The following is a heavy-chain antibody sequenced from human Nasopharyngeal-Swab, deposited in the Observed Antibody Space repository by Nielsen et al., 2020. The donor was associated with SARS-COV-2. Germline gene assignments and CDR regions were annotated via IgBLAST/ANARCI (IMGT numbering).Heavy chain of an antibody. D-gene: IGHD3-10*01. CDR3: ARSGGYYGSGSYYRAFDI. J-gene: IGHJ3*02. Sequence: GGSLRLSCAASGFTFSSDSMNWVRQAPGKGLEWVSYISSSSSTIYYADSVKGRFTISRDNAKNSLYLQMNSLRDEDTAVYYCARSGGYYGSGSYYRAFDIWGQGTMVTVSS. V-gene: IGHV3-48*02. CDR1: GFTFSSDS. CDR2: ISSSSSTI.